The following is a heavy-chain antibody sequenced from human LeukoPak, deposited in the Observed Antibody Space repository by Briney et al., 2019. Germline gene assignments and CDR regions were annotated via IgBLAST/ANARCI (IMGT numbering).Heavy chain of an antibody. V-gene: IGHV4-4*09. CDR1: GGSISNYY. CDR2: IYTSGST. D-gene: IGHD6-13*01. Sequence: SETLSLTCTVSGGSISNYYWSWIRQPPGKGLEWIGYIYTSGSTNYNPSLKRRVTISEDTSKNQFSLKLNSVTAADTAVYFCARHVPAAGRPMGLGAFDCWGQGTLVTVSS. CDR3: ARHVPAAGRPMGLGAFDC. J-gene: IGHJ4*02.